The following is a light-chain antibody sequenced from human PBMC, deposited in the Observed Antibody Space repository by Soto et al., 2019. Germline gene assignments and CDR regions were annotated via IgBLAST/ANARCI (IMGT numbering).Light chain of an antibody. J-gene: IGKJ2*01. Sequence: DIPMTQSPSSLSASVGDRVTITCRASESISSYLNWYQQRPGKAPKLLIYAASSLQSGVTSRFSGSGSGTDFTLTISNLQPEDLATYFCQQTYSNALYTFGQGTTLDSK. CDR1: ESISSY. CDR3: QQTYSNALYT. CDR2: AAS. V-gene: IGKV1-39*01.